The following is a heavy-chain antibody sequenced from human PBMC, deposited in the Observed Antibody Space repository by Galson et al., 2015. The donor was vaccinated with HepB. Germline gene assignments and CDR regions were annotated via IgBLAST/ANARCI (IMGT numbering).Heavy chain of an antibody. V-gene: IGHV5-51*03. CDR1: GYNFASYW. J-gene: IGHJ4*02. CDR2: FYPGDSDT. CDR3: VTGRTPFYFHY. Sequence: QSGAEVKKPGESLKISCKGSGYNFASYWIGWVRQMPGKGLEWMGIFYPGDSDTKYSPSFQGQVTISADKSISTAYLQWSSLKASDTAIYYCVTGRTPFYFHYWGQGTLVTVSS. D-gene: IGHD2-8*02.